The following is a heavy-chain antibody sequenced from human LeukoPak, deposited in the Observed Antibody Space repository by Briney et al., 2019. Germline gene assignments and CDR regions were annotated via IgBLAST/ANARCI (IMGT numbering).Heavy chain of an antibody. V-gene: IGHV4-59*08. J-gene: IGHJ4*02. CDR2: IYYSGST. Sequence: PSETLSLTCTVSGGSISSYYWSWIRQPPGKGLEWIGYIYYSGSTNYNPSLKSRVTISVDTSKNQFSLKLSSVTAADTAVFYCARSAVDTADFDYWGQGTLVTVSS. CDR3: ARSAVDTADFDY. CDR1: GGSISSYY. D-gene: IGHD3-22*01.